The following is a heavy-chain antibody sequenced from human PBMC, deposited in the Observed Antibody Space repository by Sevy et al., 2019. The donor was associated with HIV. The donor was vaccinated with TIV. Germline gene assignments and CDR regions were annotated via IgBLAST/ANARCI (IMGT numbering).Heavy chain of an antibody. J-gene: IGHJ3*02. V-gene: IGHV3-21*01. CDR1: GFTFSSYS. Sequence: GGSLRLSCAASGFTFSSYSMNWVCQAPGKGLEWVSSISSRSNYIYYADSVKGRFTISRDNAKNSLYLQMNSLRAEDTAIYSCARDAREGSGYFHDGFDMWGQGTMVTVSS. CDR2: ISSRSNYI. D-gene: IGHD3-3*01. CDR3: ARDAREGSGYFHDGFDM.